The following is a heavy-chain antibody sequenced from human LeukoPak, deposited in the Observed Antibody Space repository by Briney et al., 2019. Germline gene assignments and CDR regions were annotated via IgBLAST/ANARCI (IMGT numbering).Heavy chain of an antibody. CDR1: GFTFSSFA. V-gene: IGHV3-23*01. CDR3: TKDPNGDSVGAFDP. CDR2: ITGSHGPT. D-gene: IGHD4-17*01. Sequence: GGSLRLSCAASGFTFSSFAMTWGRQAPGKGLGWGSSITGSHGPTYNTGSVKGRVTISRDNSQNTLYLQMNSLTAEHTAAYYCTKDPNGDSVGAFDPWGQGTLVTVSS. J-gene: IGHJ5*02.